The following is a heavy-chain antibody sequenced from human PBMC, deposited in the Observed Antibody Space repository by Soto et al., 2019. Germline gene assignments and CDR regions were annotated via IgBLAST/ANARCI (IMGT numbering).Heavy chain of an antibody. CDR2: IYYSGST. D-gene: IGHD6-13*01. CDR1: GGSISSGDYY. CDR3: VRGYTYFDY. V-gene: IGHV4-30-4*01. J-gene: IGHJ4*02. Sequence: SETLSLTCTVSGGSISSGDYYWSWIRQPPGKGLEWIGYIYYSGSTYYNPSLKSRVTISLDTSKNQFSLKLNSVTAADPAVYYCVRGYTYFDYWGQGTLVTVSS.